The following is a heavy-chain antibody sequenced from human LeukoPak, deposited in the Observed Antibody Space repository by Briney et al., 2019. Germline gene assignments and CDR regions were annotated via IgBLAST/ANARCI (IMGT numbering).Heavy chain of an antibody. D-gene: IGHD1-26*01. CDR3: AREGSSPPYYFDY. V-gene: IGHV4-59*01. CDR1: GGSISSYY. CDR2: IYYSGST. J-gene: IGHJ4*02. Sequence: SETLSLTCTVSGGSISSYYWSWIRQPPGKGLEWIGYIYYSGSTNYNPSLKSRVTISVDTSKNQFSLKLSSVTAADTAVYYCAREGSSPPYYFDYWGQGTLVTVSS.